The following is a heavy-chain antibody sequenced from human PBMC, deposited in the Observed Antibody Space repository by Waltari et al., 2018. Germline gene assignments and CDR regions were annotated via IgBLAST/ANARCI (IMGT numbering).Heavy chain of an antibody. V-gene: IGHV1-2*02. CDR2: INPNSGGT. Sequence: QVQLVQSGAEVKKPGASVKVSCKASGYTFTGYYMHWVRQAPGQGLEWMGWINPNSGGTNYAQKFQGRVTITADTSTDTAYMELSSLRSEDTAVYYCATGEGSVSVDYWGQGTLVTVSS. CDR3: ATGEGSVSVDY. J-gene: IGHJ4*02. CDR1: GYTFTGYY. D-gene: IGHD4-17*01.